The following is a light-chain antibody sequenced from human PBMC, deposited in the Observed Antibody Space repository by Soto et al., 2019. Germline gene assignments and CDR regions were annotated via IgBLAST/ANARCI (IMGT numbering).Light chain of an antibody. CDR1: KGIRSW. J-gene: IGKJ5*01. V-gene: IGKV1-12*01. CDR2: AAS. CDR3: QQANSFPIN. Sequence: NQIAQSPASMSASVGDKVTFTCRESKGIRSWLAWYQQKPGKAPKLLIYAASSLQSGVPSRFSGSGSGTDFTLTISSLQPEDFATYYCQQANSFPINFGQGTRLEI.